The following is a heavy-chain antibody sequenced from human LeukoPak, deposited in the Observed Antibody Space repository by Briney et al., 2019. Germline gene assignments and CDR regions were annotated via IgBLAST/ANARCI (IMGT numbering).Heavy chain of an antibody. V-gene: IGHV3-53*01. CDR2: IYSGGST. CDR3: ARGGYYYDSSGPIFDY. D-gene: IGHD3-22*01. Sequence: GGSLRLSCAASGFTVSSNYMSWVRQAPGKGLEWVSVIYSGGSTYYADSVKGRFTISRYNSKNTLYLQMNSLRAEDTAVYYCARGGYYYDSSGPIFDYWGQGTLVTVSS. J-gene: IGHJ4*02. CDR1: GFTVSSNY.